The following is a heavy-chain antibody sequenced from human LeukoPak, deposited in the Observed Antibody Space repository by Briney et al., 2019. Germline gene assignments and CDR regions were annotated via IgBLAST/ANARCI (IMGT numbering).Heavy chain of an antibody. V-gene: IGHV4-59*01. Sequence: SETLSLTCTVSGGSISSYYWSWIRQPPGKGLEWIGYIYYSGSTNYNPSLKSRVTISVDTSKNQFSLKLNSVTAADTAVYYCTRGSRYCSSGSCYGWFDPWGQGTLVTVSS. CDR1: GGSISSYY. J-gene: IGHJ5*02. D-gene: IGHD2-15*01. CDR3: TRGSRYCSSGSCYGWFDP. CDR2: IYYSGST.